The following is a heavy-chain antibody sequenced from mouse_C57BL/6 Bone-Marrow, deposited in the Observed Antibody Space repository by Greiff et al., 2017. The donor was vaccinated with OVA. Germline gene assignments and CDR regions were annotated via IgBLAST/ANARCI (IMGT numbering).Heavy chain of an antibody. V-gene: IGHV1-72*01. CDR1: GYTFTSYW. J-gene: IGHJ4*01. CDR2: IDPNSGGT. CDR3: ESLYYGSSYVAMDY. D-gene: IGHD1-1*01. Sequence: VQLQQSGAELVKPGASVNLSCKASGYTFTSYWMHWVKQRPGRGLEWIGRIDPNSGGTKYNEKFKSKATLTVDEPSSTAYMQLSSLTSEDSAVYYCESLYYGSSYVAMDYWGQGTSVTVSS.